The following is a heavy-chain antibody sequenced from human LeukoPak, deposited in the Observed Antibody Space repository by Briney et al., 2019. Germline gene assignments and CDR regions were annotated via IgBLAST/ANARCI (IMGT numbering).Heavy chain of an antibody. CDR3: AKGRIGGLTIDY. J-gene: IGHJ4*02. V-gene: IGHV3-30*18. D-gene: IGHD3-10*01. CDR2: ISYDGSNK. Sequence: GGSLRLSCAASGFTFSSYGMHWVRQAPGKGLEWVAVISYDGSNKYYADSVKGRFTISRDNSKNTLYLQMNSLRAEDTAVYYCAKGRIGGLTIDYWGQGTLVTVSS. CDR1: GFTFSSYG.